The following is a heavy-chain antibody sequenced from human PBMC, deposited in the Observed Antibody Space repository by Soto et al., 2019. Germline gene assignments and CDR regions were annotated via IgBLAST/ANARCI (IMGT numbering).Heavy chain of an antibody. J-gene: IGHJ5*02. CDR1: GGSISSGGYS. V-gene: IGHV4-30-2*01. CDR2: IYHSGST. Sequence: QLQLQESGSGLVKPSQTLSLTCAVSGGSISSGGYSWSWIRQPPGKGLEWIGYIYHSGSTYYNPSLMSRVTISVDRSKNQFSLKLSSVTAADTAVYYCARANCISTSCLKGWFDPWGQGTLGTVSS. D-gene: IGHD2-2*01. CDR3: ARANCISTSCLKGWFDP.